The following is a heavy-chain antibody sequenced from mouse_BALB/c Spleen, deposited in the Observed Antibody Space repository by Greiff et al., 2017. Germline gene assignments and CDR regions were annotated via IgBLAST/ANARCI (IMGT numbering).Heavy chain of an antibody. J-gene: IGHJ4*01. CDR2: INSNGGST. CDR3: ASLYAMDY. V-gene: IGHV5-6-3*01. CDR1: GFTFSSYG. Sequence: DVMLVESGGGLVQPGGSLKLSCAASGFTFSSYGMSWVRQTPDKRLELVATINSNGGSTYYPDSVKGRFTISRDNAKNTLYLQMSSLKSEDTAMYYCASLYAMDYWGQGTSVTVSS.